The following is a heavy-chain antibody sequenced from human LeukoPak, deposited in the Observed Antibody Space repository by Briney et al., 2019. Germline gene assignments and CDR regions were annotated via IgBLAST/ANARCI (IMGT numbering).Heavy chain of an antibody. D-gene: IGHD3-22*01. Sequence: GGSLRLSCAASGFSFSDYYMSWIRQAPGKGLEWVSYIGSSGSTIYYADSVKGRFTISRDNAKNSLYLQMNSLRAEDTAVYYCARSAIDYYDSSGWAFDLWGRGTLVTVSS. CDR2: IGSSGSTI. CDR1: GFSFSDYY. V-gene: IGHV3-11*04. CDR3: ARSAIDYYDSSGWAFDL. J-gene: IGHJ2*01.